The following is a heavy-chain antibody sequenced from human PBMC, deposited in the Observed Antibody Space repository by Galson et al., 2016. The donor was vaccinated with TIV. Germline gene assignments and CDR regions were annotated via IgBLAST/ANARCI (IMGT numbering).Heavy chain of an antibody. CDR1: KYTLTELS. CDR3: ATVAWFPGLSLDS. V-gene: IGHV1-24*01. CDR2: FDPEAGRT. Sequence: SVKVSCKVSKYTLTELSMHWVRQAPGEGLEWVGGFDPEAGRTIYAQKFHGRVTVTEGTATDTAYMELNNLRSDDTAVYYCATVAWFPGLSLDSWGQGTLVIVSS. J-gene: IGHJ4*02. D-gene: IGHD3-22*01.